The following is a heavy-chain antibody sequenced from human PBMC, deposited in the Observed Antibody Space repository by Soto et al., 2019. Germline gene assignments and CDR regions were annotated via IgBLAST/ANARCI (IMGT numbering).Heavy chain of an antibody. D-gene: IGHD3-10*01. CDR1: GDTFSFYT. CDR3: ATSYGSGYRAFDY. J-gene: IGHJ4*02. Sequence: QVQLVQSGAELKKPGSSVKVSCKASGDTFSFYTINWVRQAPGLGLEWMGRVNPILGMSNYAQKFQGRVTMTADKSTSTAYMELRSLISEDTAFYYCATSYGSGYRAFDYWGQGALVTVSS. CDR2: VNPILGMS. V-gene: IGHV1-69*02.